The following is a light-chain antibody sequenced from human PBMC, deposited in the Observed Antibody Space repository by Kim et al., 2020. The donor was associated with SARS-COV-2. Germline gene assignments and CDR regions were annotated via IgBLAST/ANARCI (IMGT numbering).Light chain of an antibody. CDR1: QGIGNY. CDR2: SSS. J-gene: IGKJ4*01. CDR3: QRYSSVPFT. V-gene: IGKV1-27*01. Sequence: DIQMTQSPSSLSASEGDRVTITCRASQGIGNYLAWYQQKSGKPPRLLIHSSSALHSGVRSRFSGSGSGTDFTLTIRSLQPEDIGTYYCQRYSSVPFTFGGGTKVDIK.